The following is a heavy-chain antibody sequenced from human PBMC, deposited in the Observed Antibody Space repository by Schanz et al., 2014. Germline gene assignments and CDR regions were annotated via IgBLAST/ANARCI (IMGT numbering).Heavy chain of an antibody. D-gene: IGHD2-21*01. J-gene: IGHJ3*01. CDR2: IFHSGTT. CDR3: TRSTLWSYDV. Sequence: QVQLQESGPGLVKPSGTLSLTCVVSGGSISSGVWWTWARQSPGKGLEWIGEIFHSGTTNYNPSLASRVTISVDKSKNQFSLILSSMTAADTAVYYCTRSTLWSYDVGGRGTMVIVSS. CDR1: GGSISSGVW. V-gene: IGHV4-4*02.